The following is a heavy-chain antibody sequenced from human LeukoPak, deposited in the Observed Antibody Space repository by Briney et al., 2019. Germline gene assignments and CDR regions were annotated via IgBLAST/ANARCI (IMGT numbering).Heavy chain of an antibody. J-gene: IGHJ6*03. CDR3: ARFAAGGSYYYYMDV. D-gene: IGHD6-25*01. CDR2: ISYDGSNK. V-gene: IGHV3-30-3*01. CDR1: GFTFSSYA. Sequence: GRSLRLSCAASGFTFSSYAMHWVRQAPGKGLEWVAIISYDGSNKYYADSVKGRFTISRDNAKNSLYLQMNSLRADDTAVYYCARFAAGGSYYYYMDVWGKGTTVTVSS.